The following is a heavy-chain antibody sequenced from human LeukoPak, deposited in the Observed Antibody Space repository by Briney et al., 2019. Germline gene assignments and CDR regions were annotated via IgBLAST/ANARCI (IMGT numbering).Heavy chain of an antibody. CDR1: GGSFSGYY. V-gene: IGHV4-34*01. CDR2: INHSGST. J-gene: IGHJ4*02. Sequence: PSETLSLTCAVYGGSFSGYYWSWIRQPPGKGLEWIGEINHSGSTDYNPSLKSRVTISVDTSKNQFSLKLSSVTAADTAVYYCAREGGDSSGYYFDYWGQGTLVTVSS. CDR3: AREGGDSSGYYFDY. D-gene: IGHD3-22*01.